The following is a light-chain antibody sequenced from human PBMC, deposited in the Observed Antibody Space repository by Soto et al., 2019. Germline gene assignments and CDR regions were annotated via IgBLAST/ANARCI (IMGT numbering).Light chain of an antibody. CDR2: GPS. CDR3: QQYGSSLWT. J-gene: IGKJ1*01. Sequence: EIVLTQSPGTLSLSPGERATLSCRASQSVSSSYLAWYQQKPGQAPRLLIYGPSSRATGIPDRFSGSVTGTDFTLTISRLEPEDVAVYYCQQYGSSLWTFGQGTKVEIK. V-gene: IGKV3-20*01. CDR1: QSVSSSY.